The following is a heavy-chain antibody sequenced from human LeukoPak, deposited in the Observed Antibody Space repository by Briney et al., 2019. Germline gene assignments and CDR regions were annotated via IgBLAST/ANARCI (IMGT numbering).Heavy chain of an antibody. CDR3: ARLYSSSWYSAFDI. D-gene: IGHD6-13*01. J-gene: IGHJ3*02. CDR2: ISSSSSYI. Sequence: GGSLRLSCAASGFTFSSYSMNWVRQAPGKGLEWVSSISSSSSYIYYADSVKGRFTISRDNAKNSLYLQMNSLRAEDTAVYYCARLYSSSWYSAFDIWGQGTMVTVSS. V-gene: IGHV3-21*01. CDR1: GFTFSSYS.